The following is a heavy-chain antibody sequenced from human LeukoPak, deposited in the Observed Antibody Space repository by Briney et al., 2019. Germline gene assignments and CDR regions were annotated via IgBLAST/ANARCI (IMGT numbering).Heavy chain of an antibody. CDR3: ARDQMSSNYVSLFDP. V-gene: IGHV1-46*01. CDR2: INPSGGST. J-gene: IGHJ5*02. CDR1: GYTFTGYY. D-gene: IGHD4-11*01. Sequence: ASVKVSCKASGYTFTGYYINWVRQAPGQGLEWMGIINPSGGSTSYAQKFQGRVTMTRDTSTSTVYMELSSLRSEDTAVYYCARDQMSSNYVSLFDPWGQGTLVTVSS.